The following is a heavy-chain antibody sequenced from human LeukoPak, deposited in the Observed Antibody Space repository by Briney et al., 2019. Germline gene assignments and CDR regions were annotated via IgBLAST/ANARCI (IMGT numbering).Heavy chain of an antibody. CDR3: AREIYSYGLYYFDY. V-gene: IGHV3-48*03. CDR2: ISSSGSTI. CDR1: GFTFSSYE. J-gene: IGHJ4*02. D-gene: IGHD5-18*01. Sequence: GGSLRLSCAASGFTFSSYEMNWVRQAPGKGLEWVSYISSSGSTIYYADSVKGRFTISRDNAKNSLYLQMNSLRAEGTAVYYCAREIYSYGLYYFDYWGQGTLVTVSS.